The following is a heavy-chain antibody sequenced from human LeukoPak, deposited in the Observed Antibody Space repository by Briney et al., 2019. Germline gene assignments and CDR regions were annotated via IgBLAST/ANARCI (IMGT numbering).Heavy chain of an antibody. CDR2: IYHSGST. CDR1: GGSISSGGYS. Sequence: SETLSLTCAVSGGSISSGGYSWSWIRQPPGKGLEWIGYIYHSGSTYYNPSLKSRVTISVDRSKNQFSLKLSSVTAADTAVYYCARHWYSSSWYDYYYYYGMDVWGQGTTVTVSS. V-gene: IGHV4-30-2*01. J-gene: IGHJ6*02. D-gene: IGHD6-13*01. CDR3: ARHWYSSSWYDYYYYYGMDV.